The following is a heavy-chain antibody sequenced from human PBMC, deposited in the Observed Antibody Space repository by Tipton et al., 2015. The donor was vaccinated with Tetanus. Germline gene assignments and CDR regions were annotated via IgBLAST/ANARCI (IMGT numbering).Heavy chain of an antibody. D-gene: IGHD3-10*01. V-gene: IGHV4-30-2*02. Sequence: TLSLTCTLSGGLITTGGYSWGWIRQTPGQGLEWIGYIYQTDSTYYNPSLRSRLTISISRSKNQFSLKMSSVTAADTAGYYCARWGDASGSTNLYAFDIWGQGTMVSVSS. J-gene: IGHJ3*02. CDR3: ARWGDASGSTNLYAFDI. CDR1: GGLITTGGYS. CDR2: IYQTDST.